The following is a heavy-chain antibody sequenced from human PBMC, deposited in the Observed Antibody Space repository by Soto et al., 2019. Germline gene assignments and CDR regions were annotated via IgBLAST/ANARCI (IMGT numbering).Heavy chain of an antibody. D-gene: IGHD3-10*01. CDR1: GGSLSKSHW. CDR2: IDHSGST. CDR3: ARLPDVMVREFYFDS. Sequence: SETLSLTGARPGGSLSKSHWSAWGTQAPGKGLEWIGEIDHSGSTNYNPSLKSRVTVSVDTSQNQFSLRLTSVTAADTSVYYCARLPDVMVREFYFDSWGQGTLVTV. J-gene: IGHJ4*02. V-gene: IGHV4-4*02.